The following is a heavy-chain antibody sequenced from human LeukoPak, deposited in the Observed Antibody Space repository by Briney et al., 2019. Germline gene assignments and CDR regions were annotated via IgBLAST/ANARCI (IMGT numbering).Heavy chain of an antibody. V-gene: IGHV4-39*01. J-gene: IGHJ5*02. CDR2: IYYSGST. Sequence: SETLSLTCIVSGGSISSISYYWGWIRQPPGKGLEWIGSIYYSGSTYYNPSLKSRVTISVDTSKNQFSLKLTSVTAADTAVYYCARHPSGRMWLQQGGWFDPWGQGTLVTVSS. CDR3: ARHPSGRMWLQQGGWFDP. CDR1: GGSISSISYY. D-gene: IGHD5-24*01.